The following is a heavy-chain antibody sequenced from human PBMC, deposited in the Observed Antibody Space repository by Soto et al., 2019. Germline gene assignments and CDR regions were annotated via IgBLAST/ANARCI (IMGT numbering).Heavy chain of an antibody. D-gene: IGHD6-6*01. Sequence: QAPGKGLEWVSVISGSDDSTYYADSVKGRFTISRDNSKNTLYLQMNSLRADDTFVYYYGKRSSSSIFAYLGNRTL. CDR3: GKRSSSSIFAY. CDR2: ISGSDDST. J-gene: IGHJ4*01. V-gene: IGHV3-23*01.